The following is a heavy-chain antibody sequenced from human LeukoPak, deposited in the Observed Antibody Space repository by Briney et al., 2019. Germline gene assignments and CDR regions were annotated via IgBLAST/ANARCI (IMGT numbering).Heavy chain of an antibody. V-gene: IGHV3-53*01. Sequence: GGSLRLSCAASGFTVSSNYMSWVRQAPGKGLEWVSVIYSGGSTYYADSVKGRFTISRDNSKNTLYLQMNSLRAEDTAVYYCARGGSYYYYGVDVWGQGTTVTVSS. D-gene: IGHD5-12*01. J-gene: IGHJ6*02. CDR2: IYSGGST. CDR3: ARGGSYYYYGVDV. CDR1: GFTVSSNY.